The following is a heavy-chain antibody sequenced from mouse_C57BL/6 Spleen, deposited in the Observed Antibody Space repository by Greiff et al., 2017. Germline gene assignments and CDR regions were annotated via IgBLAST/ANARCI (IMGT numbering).Heavy chain of an antibody. CDR2: IHPNSGST. V-gene: IGHV1-64*01. CDR3: ARNCPYYYAMDY. J-gene: IGHJ4*01. CDR1: GYTFTSYW. Sequence: QVQLQQPGAELVKPGASVKLSCKASGYTFTSYWMHWVKQRPGQGLEWIGMIHPNSGSTNYNEKFKSKATLTVDKSSSTAYMQLSSLTTEDSSVDYYARNCPYYYAMDYWGQGTSVTVSA.